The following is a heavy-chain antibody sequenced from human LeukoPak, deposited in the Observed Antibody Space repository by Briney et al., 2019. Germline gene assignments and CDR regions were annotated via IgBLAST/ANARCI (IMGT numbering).Heavy chain of an antibody. CDR1: GFTFSVYG. J-gene: IGHJ4*02. V-gene: IGHV3-30*18. CDR3: AKPRGGYYFDY. D-gene: IGHD3-3*01. CDR2: ISHDGGNK. Sequence: GTSLRLSCAASGFTFSVYGMHWVRQGPGKGLEWVALISHDGGNKNYTDSVKGRFTISRDNSKNTVYLQMNSLRPEDTAVYYCAKPRGGYYFDYWGQGTLVTVSS.